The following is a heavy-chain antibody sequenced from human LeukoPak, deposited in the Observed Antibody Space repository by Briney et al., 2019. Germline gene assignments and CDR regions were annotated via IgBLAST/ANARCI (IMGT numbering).Heavy chain of an antibody. D-gene: IGHD5-24*01. CDR2: ISASGGST. J-gene: IGHJ4*02. V-gene: IGHV3-23*01. CDR3: ARGGRDGYNYFDY. Sequence: PGGSLRLSCAASGFTFSSSAMSWVRQVPGKGLEWVSGISASGGSTYYADSVRGRFTISRDNSKNILYLQMNSLRAEDTAVYYCARGGRDGYNYFDYWGQGTLVTVSS. CDR1: GFTFSSSA.